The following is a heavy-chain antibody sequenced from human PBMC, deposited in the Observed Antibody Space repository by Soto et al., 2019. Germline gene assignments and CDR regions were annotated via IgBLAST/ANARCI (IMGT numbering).Heavy chain of an antibody. Sequence: PSETLSLTCSLSGASITSTTYFWAWIRQPPGKGLEWVGSLYYSGKTHYNPSLKSRTTISVDRSRNQFSLQVSSVTAADTAVDYCAKNLPRTGRLDCWGQVTVSTVSS. D-gene: IGHD2-21*01. V-gene: IGHV4-39*01. CDR1: GASITSTTYF. CDR2: LYYSGKT. J-gene: IGHJ4*02. CDR3: AKNLPRTGRLDC.